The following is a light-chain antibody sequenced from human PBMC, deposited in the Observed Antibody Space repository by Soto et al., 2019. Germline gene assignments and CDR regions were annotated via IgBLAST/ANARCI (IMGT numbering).Light chain of an antibody. Sequence: DIQMTQSPSSLSASVGDRVTITCRASQSISSYLNWYQQKPGKAPKLLIYAASSLQSGVLSRFSGSGSGTDFTLTISSLQPEDFATYYCQQSYSTPWFTFGPGTKVDIK. J-gene: IGKJ3*01. CDR2: AAS. CDR1: QSISSY. CDR3: QQSYSTPWFT. V-gene: IGKV1-39*01.